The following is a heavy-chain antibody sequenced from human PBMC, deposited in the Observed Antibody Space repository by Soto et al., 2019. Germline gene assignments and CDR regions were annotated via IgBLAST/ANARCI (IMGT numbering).Heavy chain of an antibody. CDR3: PRELLWFGESYYFDY. CDR2: IIPILGIA. J-gene: IGHJ4*02. D-gene: IGHD3-10*01. CDR1: GGTFSSYA. Sequence: SVKVSCKASGGTFSSYAISWVRQAPGQGLEWMGRIIPILGIANYAQKFQGRVTITADKSTSTAYMELSSLRSEDTAVYYCPRELLWFGESYYFDYWGQGTLVTVSS. V-gene: IGHV1-69*04.